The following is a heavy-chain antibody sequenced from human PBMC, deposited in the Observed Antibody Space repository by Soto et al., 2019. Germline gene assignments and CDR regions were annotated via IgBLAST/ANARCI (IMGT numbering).Heavy chain of an antibody. D-gene: IGHD6-19*01. CDR1: GYTFASYA. V-gene: IGHV1-3*01. CDR2: INAGNGNT. J-gene: IGHJ4*02. Sequence: ASVKVSCKASGYTFASYAMRWVRQAPGQRLGWMGWINAGNGNTKYSQKFQGRVTITRDTSASTAYMELSSLRSEDTAVYYCASQVFIGYSSGWHFDYWGQGTLVTVSS. CDR3: ASQVFIGYSSGWHFDY.